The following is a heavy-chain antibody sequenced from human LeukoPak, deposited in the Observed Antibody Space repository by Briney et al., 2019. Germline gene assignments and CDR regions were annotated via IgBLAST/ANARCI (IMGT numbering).Heavy chain of an antibody. V-gene: IGHV4-34*01. J-gene: IGHJ6*02. Sequence: SETLSLTCAVYGGSFSGYYWSWLRQPPGKGLEWIGEINHSGSTNYNPSLTSRVTISVDTSKNQFSLKLSSVTAADTAVYYCARGLNSSSSFSIWNYGMDVWGQGTTVTVSS. D-gene: IGHD6-6*01. CDR2: INHSGST. CDR3: ARGLNSSSSFSIWNYGMDV. CDR1: GGSFSGYY.